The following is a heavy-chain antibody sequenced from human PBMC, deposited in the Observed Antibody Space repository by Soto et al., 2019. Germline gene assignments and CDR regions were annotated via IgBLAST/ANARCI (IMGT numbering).Heavy chain of an antibody. CDR3: ARDLRRGSAHLRGSYHPAVWFDP. J-gene: IGHJ5*02. CDR1: GFTFSSYG. D-gene: IGHD3-16*02. Sequence: QVQLVESGGGVVQPGRSLRLSCAASGFTFSSYGMHWVRQAPGKGLEWVAVIWYDGSNKYYADSVKGRFTISRDNSQNTLYLQMNGLRAEDTAVYYGARDLRRGSAHLRGSYHPAVWFDPWGQGPLVTVSS. CDR2: IWYDGSNK. V-gene: IGHV3-33*01.